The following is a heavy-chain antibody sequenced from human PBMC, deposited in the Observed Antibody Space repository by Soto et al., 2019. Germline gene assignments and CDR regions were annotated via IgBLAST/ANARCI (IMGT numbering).Heavy chain of an antibody. V-gene: IGHV3-23*01. CDR2: ISGSGSST. CDR3: AKFPGVYCPSPTSFSHP. CDR1: AFSLINYA. D-gene: IGHD2-2*01. J-gene: IGHJ5*02. Sequence: PGGSRRRSWAASAFSLINYAMSWARPTPGKGLEWVSTISGSGSSTYYADSVKGRFTISRDNSKNTLYLQMNSLRAEDTAVFYCAKFPGVYCPSPTSFSHPWGQGTLVTVSS.